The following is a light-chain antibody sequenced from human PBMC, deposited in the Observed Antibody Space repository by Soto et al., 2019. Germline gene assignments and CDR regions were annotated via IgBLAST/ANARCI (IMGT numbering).Light chain of an antibody. CDR2: EVT. J-gene: IGLJ1*01. V-gene: IGLV2-14*03. Sequence: QSVLTQPASVSGSPGQSITISCTGTSSDVGNYKYVSWYQQHSGKAPKLIIYEVTNRPSGVSNRFSGSKSGNTASLTISGLQADDEADYHCSSYTSHYTSVFGTGTKVTVL. CDR1: SSDVGNYKY. CDR3: SSYTSHYTSV.